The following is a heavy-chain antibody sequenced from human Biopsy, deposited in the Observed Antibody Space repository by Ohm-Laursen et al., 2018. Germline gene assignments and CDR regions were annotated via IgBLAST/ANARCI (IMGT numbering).Heavy chain of an antibody. CDR1: GGSITSRTHY. CDR2: VYYSGTT. CDR3: ARRDLSDFWSGYPNFFDR. J-gene: IGHJ5*02. D-gene: IGHD3-3*01. V-gene: IGHV4-39*01. Sequence: SDTLSLTCTLSGGSITSRTHYWGWIRQTPGMGLEWIGTVYYSGTTYDNPSLKNRVIISVDTSKNQLSLSLKTVTAADTAVYYCARRDLSDFWSGYPNFFDRWGQGTLGTVSS.